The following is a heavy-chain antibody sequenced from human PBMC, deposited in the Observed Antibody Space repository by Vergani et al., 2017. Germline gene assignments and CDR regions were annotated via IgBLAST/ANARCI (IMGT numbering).Heavy chain of an antibody. J-gene: IGHJ6*02. D-gene: IGHD5-18*01. CDR1: EFTFSSYS. V-gene: IGHV3-48*04. Sequence: EVQLVESGGGLVQPGGSLRLSCAASEFTFSSYSMNWVRQAPGKGLEWVSYISSSSSTIYYADSVKGRFTISRDNAKNSLYLQMNSLRAEDTAVYYCARGGGYTAMDYYYYGMDVWGQGTTVTVSS. CDR2: ISSSSSTI. CDR3: ARGGGYTAMDYYYYGMDV.